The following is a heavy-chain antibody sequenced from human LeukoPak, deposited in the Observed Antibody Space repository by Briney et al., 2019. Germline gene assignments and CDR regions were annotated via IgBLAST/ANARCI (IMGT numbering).Heavy chain of an antibody. CDR1: GDSINRGYW. J-gene: IGHJ4*02. CDR2: IWHSGST. CDR3: ASAYCGGDCYPTPRFDY. D-gene: IGHD2-21*02. Sequence: SETPSLTCTVSGDSINRGYWWSWVRQAPGKGLEWIGQIWHSGSTNYNPSLTTRVTISIDKSKNHFSLKLTSVTAADTAVYYCASAYCGGDCYPTPRFDYWGQGTLVTVSS. V-gene: IGHV4-4*02.